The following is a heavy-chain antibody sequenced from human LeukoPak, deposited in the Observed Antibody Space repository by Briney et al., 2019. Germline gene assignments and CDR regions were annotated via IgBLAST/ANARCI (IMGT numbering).Heavy chain of an antibody. D-gene: IGHD3-22*01. J-gene: IGHJ4*02. Sequence: SETLSLTCAVYGGSFSGYYWSWIRQPPGKGLEWIGEINHSGSTNYNSSLKSRVTISVDTSKNQFSLKLSSVTAADTAVYYCAIVVVISAYYFDYWGQGTLVTVSS. V-gene: IGHV4-34*01. CDR1: GGSFSGYY. CDR2: INHSGST. CDR3: AIVVVISAYYFDY.